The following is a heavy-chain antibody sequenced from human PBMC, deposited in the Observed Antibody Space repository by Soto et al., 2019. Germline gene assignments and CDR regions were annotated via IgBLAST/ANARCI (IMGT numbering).Heavy chain of an antibody. CDR3: ASCISTSCLADY. J-gene: IGHJ4*02. CDR2: IYYSGST. Sequence: QLQLQESGPGLVKPSETLSLTCTVSGGSISSSSYYWGWIRQPPGKGLEWIGSIYYSGSTYYNPSLKSRVTISVDTSKNQFSLKLSSVTAADTAVYYCASCISTSCLADYWGQGTLVTVSS. V-gene: IGHV4-39*01. D-gene: IGHD2-2*01. CDR1: GGSISSSSYY.